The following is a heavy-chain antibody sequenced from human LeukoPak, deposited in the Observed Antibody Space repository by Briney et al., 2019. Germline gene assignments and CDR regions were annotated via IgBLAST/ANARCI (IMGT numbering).Heavy chain of an antibody. CDR1: GFTFSSYS. Sequence: GGSLRLSCAASGFTFSSYSMNWVRQAPGKGLEWVSSISSSSSYIYYADSVKGRFTISRDSAKNSLYLQMNSLRAEDTAVYYCARDLGIVVVPAAPTSFDYWGQGTLVTVSS. CDR3: ARDLGIVVVPAAPTSFDY. J-gene: IGHJ4*02. V-gene: IGHV3-21*01. D-gene: IGHD2-2*01. CDR2: ISSSSSYI.